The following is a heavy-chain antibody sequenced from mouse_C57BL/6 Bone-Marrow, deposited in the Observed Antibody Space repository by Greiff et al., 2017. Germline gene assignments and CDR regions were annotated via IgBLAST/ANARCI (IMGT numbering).Heavy chain of an antibody. Sequence: QVQLKQPGAELVRPGTSVKLSCKASGYTFTSYWMHWVKQRPGQGLEWIGVIDPSDSYTNYNQKFKGKATLTVDTSSSTAYMQLSSLTSEDSAVYYCARDGYYDALDYWGQGTTLTVSS. J-gene: IGHJ2*01. V-gene: IGHV1-59*01. CDR1: GYTFTSYW. D-gene: IGHD2-3*01. CDR2: IDPSDSYT. CDR3: ARDGYYDALDY.